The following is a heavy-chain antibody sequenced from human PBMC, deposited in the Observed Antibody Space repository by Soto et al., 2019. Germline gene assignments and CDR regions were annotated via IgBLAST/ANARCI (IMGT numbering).Heavy chain of an antibody. CDR3: ARDFFTPLTVTTTFYYYYGMDV. CDR2: ISYDGSNK. D-gene: IGHD4-4*01. V-gene: IGHV3-30-3*01. Sequence: GGSLRLSCAASGFTFSSYAMHWVRQAPGKGLEWVAVISYDGSNKYYAESVKGRFTISRDNSKNTLYLQMNSLRAEDTAVYYCARDFFTPLTVTTTFYYYYGMDVWGQGTTVTVSS. J-gene: IGHJ6*02. CDR1: GFTFSSYA.